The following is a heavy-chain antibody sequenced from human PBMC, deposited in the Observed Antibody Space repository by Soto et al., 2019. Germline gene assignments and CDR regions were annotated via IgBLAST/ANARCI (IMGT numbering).Heavy chain of an antibody. D-gene: IGHD6-6*01. CDR3: AREVAARPPHYYYYGMDV. J-gene: IGHJ6*02. Sequence: PGGSLRLSCAASGFTFSSYGMHWVRQAPGKGLEWVAVIWYDGSNKYYADSVKGRFTISRDNSKNTLYLQMNSLRAEDTAVYYCAREVAARPPHYYYYGMDVWGQGTTVTVSS. CDR1: GFTFSSYG. V-gene: IGHV3-33*01. CDR2: IWYDGSNK.